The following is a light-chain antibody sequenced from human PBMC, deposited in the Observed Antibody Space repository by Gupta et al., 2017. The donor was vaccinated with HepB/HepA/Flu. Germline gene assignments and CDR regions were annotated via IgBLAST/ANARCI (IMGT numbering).Light chain of an antibody. V-gene: IGKV1-27*01. CDR2: AAS. CDR3: QYDNSAPLT. J-gene: IGKJ4*01. Sequence: DIQMTQSTSSLSAFVGDRVAITCRASQGISNYLAWYQQTPGKVPKLLFYAASTSQSGVPSRFSGSASATDFTLTISSLHPEDAANYYCQYDNSAPLTFGRGTKVEIK. CDR1: QGISNY.